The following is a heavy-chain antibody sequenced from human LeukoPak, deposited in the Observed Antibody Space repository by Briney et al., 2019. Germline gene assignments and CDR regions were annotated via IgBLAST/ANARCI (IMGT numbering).Heavy chain of an antibody. CDR1: GFTFSLYA. Sequence: GGSLRLSCAASGFTFSLYAMHWVRQAPGKGLQWVAVISYDGNHKYYADSVKGRFTISRDNSENTLNLQMNSLRAEDTAVYYCAKARAGDITAAFNYWGQGTLVTVSS. CDR3: AKARAGDITAAFNY. D-gene: IGHD6-13*01. V-gene: IGHV3-30-3*01. CDR2: ISYDGNHK. J-gene: IGHJ4*02.